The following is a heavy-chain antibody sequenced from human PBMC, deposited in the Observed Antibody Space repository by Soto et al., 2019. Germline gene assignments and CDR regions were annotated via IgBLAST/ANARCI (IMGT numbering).Heavy chain of an antibody. CDR2: IKQDGSEK. CDR3: ARDGSAWFGELLGGMDV. D-gene: IGHD3-10*01. V-gene: IGHV3-7*03. J-gene: IGHJ6*04. Sequence: GWSLRLSCAASGFTFSSYWMSWVRQAPGKGLEWVANIKQDGSEKYYVDSVKGRFTISRDNAKNSLYLQMNSLRAEDTAVYYCARDGSAWFGELLGGMDVWGKGTTVTVSS. CDR1: GFTFSSYW.